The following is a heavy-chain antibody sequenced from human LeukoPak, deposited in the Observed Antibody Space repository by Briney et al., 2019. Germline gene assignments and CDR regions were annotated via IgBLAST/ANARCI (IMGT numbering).Heavy chain of an antibody. J-gene: IGHJ4*02. CDR3: IAAATFDF. V-gene: IGHV4-39*01. D-gene: IGHD6-13*01. Sequence: SETLSLTCTVSGGSVTSSSYYWGWIRQPPGKGLEWIGNIYYSGNSYYNASLKSRVTISVDTSKNQFSLKLSSVSAADTAVYYCIAAATFDFWGRGTLVTVSS. CDR1: GGSVTSSSYY. CDR2: IYYSGNS.